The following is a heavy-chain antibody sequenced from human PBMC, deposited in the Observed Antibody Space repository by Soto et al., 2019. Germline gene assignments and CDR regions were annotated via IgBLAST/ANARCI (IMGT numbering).Heavy chain of an antibody. CDR1: GFTLTELS. J-gene: IGHJ4*02. V-gene: IGHV1-24*01. CDR3: ATGSSGWLDY. Sequence: ASVKVSCKVSGFTLTELSMYWVRQAPGKGLEWMGGFDPEDGETIYAQRFQGRVTMTEDTSTDTAYMELSSLTSDDTAVYYCATGSSGWLDYWGQGTLVTVSS. D-gene: IGHD6-19*01. CDR2: FDPEDGET.